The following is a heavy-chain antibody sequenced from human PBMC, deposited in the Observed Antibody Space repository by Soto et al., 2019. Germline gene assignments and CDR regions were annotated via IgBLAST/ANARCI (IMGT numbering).Heavy chain of an antibody. Sequence: QVQLVQSGAEVKEPGSSVNVSCKTSGGTFGNTAVTWVRQVPGQGLEWIGGIVPLFGTANYAQKFRGRVIITADESRSVANTDQSTVRSADTAIYYRATDGDPGYSFSSGPMGGGRFDPWGQGTLVTVSS. V-gene: IGHV1-69*12. J-gene: IGHJ5*02. CDR1: GGTFGNTA. D-gene: IGHD2-15*01. CDR2: IVPLFGTA. CDR3: ATDGDPGYSFSSGPMGGGRFDP.